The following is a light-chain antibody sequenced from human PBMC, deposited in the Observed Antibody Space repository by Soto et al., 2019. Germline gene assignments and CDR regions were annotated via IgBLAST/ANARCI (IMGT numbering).Light chain of an antibody. Sequence: DVVMTQSPLSLSVTLGQPASISCRSSQGLVYSDGNTFLNWFHQRPGQSPRRLIYQVSNRDSGVXDXXSGSGSGTAYTLTISRVEAEDVGIYYCVQGTHWPWTFGQGTKVEIK. CDR3: VQGTHWPWT. CDR1: QGLVYSDGNTF. J-gene: IGKJ1*01. V-gene: IGKV2-30*01. CDR2: QVS.